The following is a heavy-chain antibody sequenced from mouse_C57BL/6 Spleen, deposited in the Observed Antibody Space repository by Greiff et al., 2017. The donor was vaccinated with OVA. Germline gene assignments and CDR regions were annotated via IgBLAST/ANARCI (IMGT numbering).Heavy chain of an antibody. V-gene: IGHV1-81*01. CDR2: IYPRSGNT. CDR1: GYTFTSYG. J-gene: IGHJ4*01. CDR3: ARSTVVAKEDYAMDY. Sequence: QVQLQQSGAELARPGASVKLSCKASGYTFTSYGISWVKQRTGQGLEWIGEIYPRSGNTYYNEKFKGKATLTADKSSSTAYMELRSLTSEDSAVYFCARSTVVAKEDYAMDYWGQGTSVTVSS. D-gene: IGHD1-1*01.